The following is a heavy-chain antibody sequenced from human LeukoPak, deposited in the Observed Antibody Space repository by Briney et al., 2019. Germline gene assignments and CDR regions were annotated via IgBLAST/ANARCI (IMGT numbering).Heavy chain of an antibody. CDR3: ARGATHSSWYSWFDP. J-gene: IGHJ5*02. CDR1: GYTLTELS. V-gene: IGHV1-24*01. CDR2: FDPEDGET. D-gene: IGHD6-13*01. Sequence: ASVKVSCKVSGYTLTELSMHWVRQAPGKGLEWMGGFDPEDGETIYAQKFQGRVTMTEDTSTDTAYMELSRLRSDDTAVHYCARGATHSSWYSWFDPWGQGTLVTVSS.